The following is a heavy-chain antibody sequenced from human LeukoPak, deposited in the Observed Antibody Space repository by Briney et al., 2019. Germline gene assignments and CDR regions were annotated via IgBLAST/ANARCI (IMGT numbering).Heavy chain of an antibody. CDR2: IYSGGST. J-gene: IGHJ4*02. CDR3: ASSPAYCSSTSCQLDY. D-gene: IGHD2-2*01. CDR1: GFTVSSNY. Sequence: GGSLRLSCAASGFTVSSNYMSWVRQAPGKGLEWVSVIYSGGSTYYADSVKGRFTIFRDNSKNTLYLQMNSLRAEDTAVYYCASSPAYCSSTSCQLDYWGQGTLVTVSS. V-gene: IGHV3-53*01.